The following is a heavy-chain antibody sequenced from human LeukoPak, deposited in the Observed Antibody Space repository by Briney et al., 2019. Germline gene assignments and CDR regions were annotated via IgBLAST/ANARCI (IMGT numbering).Heavy chain of an antibody. D-gene: IGHD2-15*01. CDR3: ARYCSGGSCYSVYFDY. J-gene: IGHJ4*02. V-gene: IGHV4-30-4*08. CDR2: IYYSGST. CDR1: GGSISSGDYY. Sequence: SETLSLTCTVSGGSISSGDYYWRWIRQPPGKGLEWIGYIYYSGSTYYNPSLKSRVTISVDTSKNQFSLKLSSVTAADTAVYYCARYCSGGSCYSVYFDYWGQGTLVTVSS.